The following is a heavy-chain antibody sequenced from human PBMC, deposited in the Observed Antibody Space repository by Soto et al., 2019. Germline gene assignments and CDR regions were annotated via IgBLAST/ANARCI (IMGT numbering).Heavy chain of an antibody. V-gene: IGHV3-23*01. D-gene: IGHD3-10*01. CDR1: GFPFCSYA. J-gene: IGHJ4*02. Sequence: GGSLTLSCSASGFPFCSYAMSWVRQGQGKGMEWVSAISGSGGRTYYSDSVNGRFITSRDNSKNTLYLQMNSLGAEDTAVYYYAKGLFLGPYFSLWGQGTLVTVSS. CDR2: ISGSGGRT. CDR3: AKGLFLGPYFSL.